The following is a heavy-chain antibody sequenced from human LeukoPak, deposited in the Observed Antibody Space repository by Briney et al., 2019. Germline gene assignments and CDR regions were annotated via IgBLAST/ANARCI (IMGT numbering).Heavy chain of an antibody. D-gene: IGHD6-13*01. J-gene: IGHJ4*02. Sequence: SGPTLVNPTQTLTLTCTFSGFSLRTRGMCVSWIRQPPGKALEWLARLDWDDDKYYSTSLKTRLTISKDTSKNQVVLTMTNMDPVDTATYYCARIAAAAGNSREIDYWGQGTLVTVSS. V-gene: IGHV2-70*11. CDR1: GFSLRTRGMC. CDR2: LDWDDDK. CDR3: ARIAAAAGNSREIDY.